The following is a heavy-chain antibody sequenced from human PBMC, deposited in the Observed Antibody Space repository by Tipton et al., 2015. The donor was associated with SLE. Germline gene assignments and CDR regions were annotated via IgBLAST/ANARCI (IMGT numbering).Heavy chain of an antibody. CDR2: IYYSGST. J-gene: IGHJ4*02. V-gene: IGHV4-59*07. Sequence: TLSLTCTVSGGSISSYYWSWIRQPPGKGLEWIGYIYYSGSTNYNPSLKGRVTISVDTSKNQFSLKLSSVTAADTAVYYCARTPYYGSGSYYAFDYWGQGTPVTVSS. D-gene: IGHD3-10*01. CDR3: ARTPYYGSGSYYAFDY. CDR1: GGSISSYY.